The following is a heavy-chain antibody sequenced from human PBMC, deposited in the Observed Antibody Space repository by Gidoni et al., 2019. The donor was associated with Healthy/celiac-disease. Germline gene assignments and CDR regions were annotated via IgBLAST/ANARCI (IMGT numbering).Heavy chain of an antibody. D-gene: IGHD6-19*01. CDR1: SGSFSGYY. J-gene: IGHJ6*02. CDR3: ARGRTPGIAVAGYPYYYGMDV. Sequence: QFQLQQWGAGLLKPSENLSLTCIVYSGSFSGYYWRWIRQPPGKGLEWIGEINLSGSTNYNPSLKSRVTISRDTSTRQLSLKLSSVTAADTAVYYCARGRTPGIAVAGYPYYYGMDVWGQGTTVTVSS. CDR2: INLSGST. V-gene: IGHV4-34*01.